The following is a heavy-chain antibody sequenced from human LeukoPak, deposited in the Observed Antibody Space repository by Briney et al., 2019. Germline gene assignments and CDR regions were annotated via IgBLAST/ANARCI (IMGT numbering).Heavy chain of an antibody. CDR2: ISYDGSNK. V-gene: IGHV3-30*18. J-gene: IGHJ5*02. Sequence: GGSLRLSCAASGFTFSNACMSWVRQAPGKGLEWVAVISYDGSNKYYADSVKGRFTISRDNSKNTLYLQMNTLRAEDTAVYYCAKDVSWNWFDPWGQGTLVTVSS. CDR3: AKDVSWNWFDP. CDR1: GFTFSNAC.